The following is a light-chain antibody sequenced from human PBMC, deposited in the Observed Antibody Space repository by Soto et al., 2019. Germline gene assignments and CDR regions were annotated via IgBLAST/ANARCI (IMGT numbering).Light chain of an antibody. CDR2: DVS. V-gene: IGLV2-14*01. CDR3: SSYTSSSTLLV. Sequence: QSVLTQPASVSGSPGQSITISCTGTSSDVGGYNYVSWYQQHPGKAPKLMIYDVSNRPSGVSNRFSGSKSGNTASLTISGLQAEDGADYYCSSYTSSSTLLVFGTGTQLTVL. CDR1: SSDVGGYNY. J-gene: IGLJ1*01.